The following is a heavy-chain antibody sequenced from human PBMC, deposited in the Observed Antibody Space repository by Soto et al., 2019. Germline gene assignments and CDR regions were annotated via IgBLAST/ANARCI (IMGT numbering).Heavy chain of an antibody. Sequence: EVQLLVSGGGLVQPGGSLRLSCAASGFAFSSYTMTWVRQAPGKGLEWVSGISGSGVSTYYADSVKGRFTISRDNSKNTLYVQMNSLRAEDTALYYCAKVWGGSGWYFDYWGQGTLVTVSS. CDR1: GFAFSSYT. D-gene: IGHD3-16*01. V-gene: IGHV3-23*01. J-gene: IGHJ4*02. CDR3: AKVWGGSGWYFDY. CDR2: ISGSGVST.